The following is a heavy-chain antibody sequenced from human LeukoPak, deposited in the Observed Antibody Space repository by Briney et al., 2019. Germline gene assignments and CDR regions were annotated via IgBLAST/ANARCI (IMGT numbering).Heavy chain of an antibody. CDR2: ISGSGGST. Sequence: GGSLRLSCAASGFTLSSYAMSWARHPPGKALEWVSDISGSGGSTYYAGSVKGRSTISRDNSKNTLYLQMNSLRAEDTAVYYCAKDSVGQYYYDRSGHFDYWGQGTLVTVSS. CDR1: GFTLSSYA. V-gene: IGHV3-23*01. D-gene: IGHD3-22*01. J-gene: IGHJ4*02. CDR3: AKDSVGQYYYDRSGHFDY.